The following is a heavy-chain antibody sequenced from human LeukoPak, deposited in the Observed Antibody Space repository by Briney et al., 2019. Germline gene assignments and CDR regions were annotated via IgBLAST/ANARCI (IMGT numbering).Heavy chain of an antibody. J-gene: IGHJ4*02. D-gene: IGHD1-26*01. CDR3: ARDPVEWELLLDY. V-gene: IGHV3-7*01. Sequence: GGSLRLSCVASGFTFGKYWMSWVRQAPGKRLEWVANMNIDGSEKYYADSAKGRFTISRDNARNSVYLQMNSLRVEDTAVYYCARDPVEWELLLDYWGQGTLVTVSS. CDR1: GFTFGKYW. CDR2: MNIDGSEK.